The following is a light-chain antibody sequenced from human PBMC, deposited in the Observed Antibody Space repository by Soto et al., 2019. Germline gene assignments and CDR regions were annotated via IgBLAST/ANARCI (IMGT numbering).Light chain of an antibody. CDR3: CSYAGSRAF. CDR1: SSNIGAGYD. Sequence: QSVLTQPPSVSGAPGQRVTISCTGSSSNIGAGYDVHWYQQLPGTAPKLLIYANSNRPSGVPDRFSASKSGTSASLAITGLQAEDEADYYCCSYAGSRAFFGGGTKLTVL. V-gene: IGLV1-40*01. CDR2: ANS. J-gene: IGLJ2*01.